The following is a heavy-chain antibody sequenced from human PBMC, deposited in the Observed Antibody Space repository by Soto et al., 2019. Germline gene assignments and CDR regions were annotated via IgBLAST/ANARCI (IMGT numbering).Heavy chain of an antibody. CDR2: IYYSGST. Sequence: SETLSLTCTVSGGSISSSSYYWGWIRQPPGKGLEWIGYIYYSGSTYYNPSLKSRVTISVDTSKNQFSLKLSSVTAADTAVYYCAREPSSYYYYYMDVWGKGTTVTVSS. CDR1: GGSISSSSYY. J-gene: IGHJ6*03. CDR3: AREPSSYYYYYMDV. V-gene: IGHV4-31*03. D-gene: IGHD6-13*01.